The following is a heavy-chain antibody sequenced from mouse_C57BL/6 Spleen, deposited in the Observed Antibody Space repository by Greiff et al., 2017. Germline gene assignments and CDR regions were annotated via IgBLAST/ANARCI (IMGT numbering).Heavy chain of an antibody. CDR1: GFNIKNTY. J-gene: IGHJ4*01. Sequence: EVQLQQSVAELVRPGASVKLSCTASGFNIKNTYMHWVKQRPEQGLEWIGRIYPATGNTKYAPKFQGTAPITADTSSNTASLQLSSLRSEDTAIDYCARLVFMVTPSYALDYWGQGTSVTVSS. CDR2: IYPATGNT. V-gene: IGHV14-3*01. CDR3: ARLVFMVTPSYALDY. D-gene: IGHD2-2*01.